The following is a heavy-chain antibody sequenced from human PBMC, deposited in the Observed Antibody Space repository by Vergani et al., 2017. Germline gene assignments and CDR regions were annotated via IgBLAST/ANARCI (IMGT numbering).Heavy chain of an antibody. Sequence: QVQLVESGGGVVQPGRSLRLSCAASGFTFSSYSMNWVRQAPGKGLEWVAFIRYDGSNKYYADSVKGRFTISRDNSKNTLYLQMNSLRAEDTAVYYCARGLPPGSYSSGWYGDAFDIWGQGTMVTVSS. V-gene: IGHV3-30*02. CDR3: ARGLPPGSYSSGWYGDAFDI. J-gene: IGHJ3*02. CDR1: GFTFSSYS. CDR2: IRYDGSNK. D-gene: IGHD6-19*01.